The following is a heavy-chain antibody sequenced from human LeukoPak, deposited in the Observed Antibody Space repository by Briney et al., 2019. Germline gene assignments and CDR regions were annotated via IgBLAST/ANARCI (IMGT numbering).Heavy chain of an antibody. V-gene: IGHV4-59*08. CDR1: GGSISSYY. D-gene: IGHD4-23*01. J-gene: IGHJ3*02. Sequence: PSETLSLTCTVSGGSISSYYWSWIRQPPGKGLEWLGYIYYSGDTNYNPSLKSRVTISVDTSKNQSSLRLGSVTAADTAVYYCARLWGPFGGNSETDAFDIWGQGTMVTVSS. CDR2: IYYSGDT. CDR3: ARLWGPFGGNSETDAFDI.